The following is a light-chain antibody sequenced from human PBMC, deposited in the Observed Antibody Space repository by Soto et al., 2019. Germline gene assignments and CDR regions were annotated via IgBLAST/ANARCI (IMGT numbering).Light chain of an antibody. Sequence: DIVMTQSPLPMPVTPGEPASISCRSSQSLLQNNGYSHLDWYLQKPGQSPQLLIYLGSNRANGVPYRFSGSGSGTDFTLKLSSVEAEDVGASYCMQGLLTPYPFGQVTKLEF. CDR3: MQGLLTPYP. CDR2: LGS. J-gene: IGKJ2*01. V-gene: IGKV2-28*01. CDR1: QSLLQNNGYSH.